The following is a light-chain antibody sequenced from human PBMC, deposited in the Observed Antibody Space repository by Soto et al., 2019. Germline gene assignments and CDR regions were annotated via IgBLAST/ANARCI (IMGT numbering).Light chain of an antibody. J-gene: IGLJ2*01. CDR3: CSYTGSSSLV. CDR1: SSDVGGYNY. V-gene: IGLV2-14*01. CDR2: DVS. Sequence: QSVLAKPASLSGSLGQSITISCTGTSSDVGGYNYVSWYQQHPGKAPKLLIYDVSYRPSGVSNPFSGSKSGNTASLTISGLQAEDEADYYCCSYTGSSSLVFGGGTKLTVL.